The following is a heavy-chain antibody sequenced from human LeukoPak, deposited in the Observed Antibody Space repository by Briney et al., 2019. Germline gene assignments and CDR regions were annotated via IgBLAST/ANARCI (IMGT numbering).Heavy chain of an antibody. Sequence: ASVKVSCKASGGTFSSYAISWVRQAPGQGLEWMGGIIPILDTPNYAQRFQGRVTITTDESTSTAYMELSSLRSEDTAMYYCARDLPDFSLRISSGGFDIWGQGTMVTVSS. D-gene: IGHD4-23*01. V-gene: IGHV1-69*05. J-gene: IGHJ3*02. CDR1: GGTFSSYA. CDR2: IIPILDTP. CDR3: ARDLPDFSLRISSGGFDI.